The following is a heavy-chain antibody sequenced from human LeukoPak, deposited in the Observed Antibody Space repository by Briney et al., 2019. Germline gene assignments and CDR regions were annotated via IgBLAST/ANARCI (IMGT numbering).Heavy chain of an antibody. CDR2: IWYDGSNK. Sequence: GGSLRLSSAASGFTFSSYGMHWVRQAPGKGLGWVAVIWYDGSNKYYADSVKGRFTISRDNSKNTLYLQMNSLRAEDTAVYYCARDRTTAAIPFGYLGQGTLVTVSS. J-gene: IGHJ4*02. CDR1: GFTFSSYG. V-gene: IGHV3-33*01. D-gene: IGHD1-14*01. CDR3: ARDRTTAAIPFGY.